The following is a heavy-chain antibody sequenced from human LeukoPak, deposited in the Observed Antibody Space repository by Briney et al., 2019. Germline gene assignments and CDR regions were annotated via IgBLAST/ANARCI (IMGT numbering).Heavy chain of an antibody. Sequence: PGGSLRLSCAASGFTFSSYAMHWVRQAPGKGLEWVAVISYDGSNKYYADSVKGRFTISRDNSKNTLYLQMNSLRAEDTAMYYCAREHSSSSGHYYYYMDVWGKGTTVTVSS. D-gene: IGHD6-6*01. CDR2: ISYDGSNK. J-gene: IGHJ6*03. V-gene: IGHV3-30-3*01. CDR3: AREHSSSSGHYYYYMDV. CDR1: GFTFSSYA.